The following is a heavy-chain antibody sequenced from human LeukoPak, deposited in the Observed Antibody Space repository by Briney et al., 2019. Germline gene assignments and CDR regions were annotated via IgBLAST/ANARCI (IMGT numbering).Heavy chain of an antibody. D-gene: IGHD3-10*01. CDR1: GFTFSSYA. V-gene: IGHV3-23*01. CDR2: ISGSGGST. J-gene: IGHJ4*02. CDR3: AKRVLLWFGESPGPFDY. Sequence: GRSLRLSCAASGFTFSSYAMSWVRQAPGKGLEWVSAISGSGGSTYYADSVKGRFTISRDNSKNTLYLQMNSLRAEDTAVYYCAKRVLLWFGESPGPFDYWGQGTLVTVSS.